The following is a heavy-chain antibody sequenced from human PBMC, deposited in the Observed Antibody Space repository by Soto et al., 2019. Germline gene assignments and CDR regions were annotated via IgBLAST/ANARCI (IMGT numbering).Heavy chain of an antibody. Sequence: QVQLVQSGAEVKKPGASVKVSCKASGYTFTSYDINWVRQATGQGLEWMGWMNPNSDNTGYAQKFQGRPTMTRNPTKITPYTERSSLRLELTAVYCGAGERGGGYLDYWGQGILVTVSS. V-gene: IGHV1-8*01. CDR2: MNPNSDNT. CDR3: AGERGGGYLDY. J-gene: IGHJ4*02. D-gene: IGHD3-16*01. CDR1: GYTFTSYD.